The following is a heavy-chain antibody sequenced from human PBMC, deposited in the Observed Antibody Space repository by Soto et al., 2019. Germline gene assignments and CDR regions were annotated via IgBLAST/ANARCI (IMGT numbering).Heavy chain of an antibody. CDR3: ARTYGSGDYFLPFEY. CDR1: GYTFSNYG. Sequence: ASVKVSCKTSGYTFSNYGITWVRQAPGQGLEWMGWISVYNGNIDYAQKFEGRVTMTTDTSTSTAYMELKSLTSDDTAVYYCARTYGSGDYFLPFEYWGQGTPVTVSS. CDR2: ISVYNGNI. J-gene: IGHJ4*02. D-gene: IGHD3-10*01. V-gene: IGHV1-18*01.